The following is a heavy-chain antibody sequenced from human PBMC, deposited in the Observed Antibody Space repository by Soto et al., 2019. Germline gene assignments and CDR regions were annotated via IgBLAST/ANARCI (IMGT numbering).Heavy chain of an antibody. CDR3: ARDFTGSYLGLDY. D-gene: IGHD1-26*01. Sequence: QVQLVQSGAEVKKPGASVKVSCKASGYTFTSYAMHWVRQAPGQRLEWMGWINAGNGNTKYSQKFQGRVTITRHTSASTAYMELSSLRSEDTAVYYCARDFTGSYLGLDYWGQGTLVTVSS. CDR1: GYTFTSYA. J-gene: IGHJ4*02. V-gene: IGHV1-3*01. CDR2: INAGNGNT.